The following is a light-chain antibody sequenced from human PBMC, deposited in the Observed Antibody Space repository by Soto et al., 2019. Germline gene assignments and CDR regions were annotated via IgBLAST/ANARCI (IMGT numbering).Light chain of an antibody. J-gene: IGKJ1*01. CDR2: WAS. Sequence: DIVMTQSPDSLAVSLGERATLDCKSSQTVLNSSKNKTYLAWYRQRPGQPPTLLINWASTRQSGVPARFRGSGSGTEVTLTITDLQAEDLAVYYCQQFHTIPWTFGQGTKVEIK. CDR3: QQFHTIPWT. V-gene: IGKV4-1*01. CDR1: QTVLNSSKNKTY.